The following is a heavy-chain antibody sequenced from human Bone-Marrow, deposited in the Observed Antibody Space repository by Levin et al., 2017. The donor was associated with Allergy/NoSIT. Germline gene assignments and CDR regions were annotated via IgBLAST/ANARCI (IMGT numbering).Heavy chain of an antibody. CDR2: ISYDGTNK. V-gene: IGHV3-30*18. Sequence: GESLKISCAASGFTFSSHGMHWVRQAPGKGLEWVAGISYDGTNKYYVDSVKGRFTISRDDSKNTLYLQMNSLRTEDTAAYYCAKWGSGWYFDGWGQGTLVTVSS. CDR1: GFTFSSHG. CDR3: AKWGSGWYFDG. J-gene: IGHJ4*02. D-gene: IGHD6-19*01.